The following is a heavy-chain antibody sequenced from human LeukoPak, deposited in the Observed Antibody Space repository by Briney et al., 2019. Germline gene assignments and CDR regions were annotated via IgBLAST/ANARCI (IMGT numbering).Heavy chain of an antibody. Sequence: GGSLRLSCAASGFTFSSYWMSWVRQAPGKGLEWVANIKQDGSEKYCVDSVKGRFTISRDNAKNSLYLQMNSLRAEDTAVYYCASDSGISSGWYRVKAFDIWGQGTMVTVSS. CDR3: ASDSGISSGWYRVKAFDI. J-gene: IGHJ3*02. CDR1: GFTFSSYW. D-gene: IGHD6-19*01. CDR2: IKQDGSEK. V-gene: IGHV3-7*01.